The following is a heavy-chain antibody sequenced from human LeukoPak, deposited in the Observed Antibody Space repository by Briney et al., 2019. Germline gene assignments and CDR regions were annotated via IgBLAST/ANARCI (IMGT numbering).Heavy chain of an antibody. CDR2: INPSGGST. CDR3: ARDGSPARFDY. CDR1: GYTFNTYY. Sequence: GASVKVSCKTSGYTFNTYYIHSVRQAPGQGLEWMGIINPSGGSTTYAQKFQGRVTMTRDTSTTTVYMELNNLKSEDTAVYYCARDGSPARFDYWGHGTLVTVSS. D-gene: IGHD6-13*01. V-gene: IGHV1-46*02. J-gene: IGHJ4*01.